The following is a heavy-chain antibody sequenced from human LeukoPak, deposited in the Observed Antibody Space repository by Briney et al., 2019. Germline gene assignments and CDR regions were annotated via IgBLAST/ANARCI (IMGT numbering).Heavy chain of an antibody. J-gene: IGHJ5*02. D-gene: IGHD6-6*01. CDR3: ARHKKFGRYSSSYNWFDP. CDR1: GGSISSSSYY. CDR2: IYYSGST. Sequence: PSETLSLTCTVSGGSISSSSYYWGWIRQPPGKGLEWIGSIYYSGSTYYNPSLKSRVTISVDTSKNQFSLKLSSVTAADTAVYYCARHKKFGRYSSSYNWFDPWGQGTLVTVSS. V-gene: IGHV4-39*01.